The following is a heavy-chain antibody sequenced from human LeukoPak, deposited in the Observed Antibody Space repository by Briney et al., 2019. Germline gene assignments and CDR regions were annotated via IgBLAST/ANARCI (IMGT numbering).Heavy chain of an antibody. CDR1: GGSISSSSYY. D-gene: IGHD3-9*01. CDR3: ARDSYDILSYFDY. J-gene: IGHJ4*02. Sequence: SETLSLTCTVSGGSISSSSYYWGWIRQPPGKGLEWIGSIYYSGSTYYNPSLKSRVTISVDTSKNQFSLKLSSVTAADTAVYYCARDSYDILSYFDYWGQGTLVTVSS. CDR2: IYYSGST. V-gene: IGHV4-39*07.